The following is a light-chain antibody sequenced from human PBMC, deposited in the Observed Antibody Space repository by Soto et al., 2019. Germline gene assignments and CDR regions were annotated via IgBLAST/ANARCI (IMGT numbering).Light chain of an antibody. CDR3: VAWDDSLDGPV. CDR1: SVGFRS. CDR2: DDD. Sequence: SYELTQPPSVSAAPGQTAKITCGLDSVGFRSVHWYQQKAGQAPVLVVFDDDDRPSGIPERFSGSKSGTTASLGISGLQSDDEADYFCVAWDDSLDGPVFGGGTKLTVL. V-gene: IGLV3-21*02. J-gene: IGLJ2*01.